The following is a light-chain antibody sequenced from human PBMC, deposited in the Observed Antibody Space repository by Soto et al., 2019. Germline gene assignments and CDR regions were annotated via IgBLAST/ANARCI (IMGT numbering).Light chain of an antibody. CDR2: DVS. CDR3: SSYTSSSTLVYV. CDR1: SSDVVGYNY. V-gene: IGLV2-14*03. Sequence: QSALTQPASVSGSPGQSITISCTGTSSDVVGYNYVSWYQHHPGKAPKLMIYDVSNRPSGVSNRFSGSKSGNTASLTISGLQAEDEADYYCSSYTSSSTLVYVFGTGTKVTVL. J-gene: IGLJ1*01.